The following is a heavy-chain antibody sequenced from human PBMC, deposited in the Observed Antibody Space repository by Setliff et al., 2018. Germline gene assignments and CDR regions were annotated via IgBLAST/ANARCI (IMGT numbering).Heavy chain of an antibody. CDR3: TRVFWPESSGSAFGQ. CDR1: GFTFSSYN. D-gene: IGHD3-22*01. J-gene: IGHJ4*02. Sequence: GGSLRLSCAASGFTFSSYNMDWVRQAPGNGLEWVSYINSRSSTIFYADSVKGRFTISRDDSKSIAYLRMKSLKIEDTAVYYCTRVFWPESSGSAFGQWGQGTLVTASS. V-gene: IGHV3-48*01. CDR2: INSRSSTI.